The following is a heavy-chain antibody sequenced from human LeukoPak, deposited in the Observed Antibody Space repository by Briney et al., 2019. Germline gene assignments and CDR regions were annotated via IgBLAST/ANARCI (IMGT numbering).Heavy chain of an antibody. J-gene: IGHJ4*02. CDR1: GGTVSSYA. CDR2: LIPIFGIA. CDR3: AREGLAARQEYYFDY. Sequence: ASVKVSCKASGGTVSSYAISWVRQAPGQGLEWMGRLIPIFGIANYAQKFQGRVTITADKSTSTAYMELSSLRSEDTAVYYCAREGLAARQEYYFDYWGQGTLVTVSP. D-gene: IGHD6-6*01. V-gene: IGHV1-69*04.